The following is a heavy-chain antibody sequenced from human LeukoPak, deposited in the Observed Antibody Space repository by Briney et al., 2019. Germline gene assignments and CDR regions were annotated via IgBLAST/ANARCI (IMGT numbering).Heavy chain of an antibody. CDR2: IYYSGST. CDR1: GGSVSSGSYY. J-gene: IGHJ4*02. Sequence: SETLSLTCTVSGGSVSSGSYYWSWIRQPPGKGLEGIGYIYYSGSTNYNPSLKSRVTISVDTSKNQFSLKLSSVTAADTAVYYCARDPIGAAAGIDYWGQGTLVTVSS. CDR3: ARDPIGAAAGIDY. V-gene: IGHV4-61*01. D-gene: IGHD6-13*01.